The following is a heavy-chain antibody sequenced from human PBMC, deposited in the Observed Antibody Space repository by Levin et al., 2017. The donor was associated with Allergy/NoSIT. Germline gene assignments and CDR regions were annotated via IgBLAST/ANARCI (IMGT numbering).Heavy chain of an antibody. D-gene: IGHD1-7*01. CDR3: ATPTDKINWNYAPSDY. CDR2: ISYDGSNK. V-gene: IGHV3-30*04. CDR1: GFTFSSYA. J-gene: IGHJ4*02. Sequence: GGSLRLSCAASGFTFSSYAMHWVRQAPGKGLEWVAVISYDGSNKYYADSVKGRFTISRDNSKNTLYLQMNSLRAEDTAVYYCATPTDKINWNYAPSDYWGQGTLVTVSS.